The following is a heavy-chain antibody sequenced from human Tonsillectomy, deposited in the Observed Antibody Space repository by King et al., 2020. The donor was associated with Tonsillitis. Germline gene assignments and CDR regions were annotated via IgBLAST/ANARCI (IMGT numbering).Heavy chain of an antibody. V-gene: IGHV3-74*01. J-gene: IGHJ4*02. Sequence: VQLVESGGGLVQPGGSRRLSCAASGFTFSSYWMHWVRQAPGKGLVWVSRLNSYGSSKSYAAPVKGRFTISRDNAKNTLYLQMNSLRAEDTAVYYCASPDKGYWGQGTLVTVSS. CDR2: LNSYGSSK. D-gene: IGHD3-9*01. CDR3: ASPDKGY. CDR1: GFTFSSYW.